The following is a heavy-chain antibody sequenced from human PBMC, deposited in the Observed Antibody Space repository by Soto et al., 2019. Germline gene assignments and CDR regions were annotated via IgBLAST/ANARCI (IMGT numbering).Heavy chain of an antibody. D-gene: IGHD2-15*01. V-gene: IGHV4-31*03. CDR2: IYYSGST. CDR1: GGSISSGGYY. Sequence: QVQLQESGPGLVKPSQTLSLTCTVSGGSISSGGYYWSWIRQHPGKGLEWIGYIYYSGSTYYNPSLKSRGTISVDTSKNQFSLKLSSVTAADTAVYYCAREVCSGGSCYGMDVWGQGTTVTVSS. CDR3: AREVCSGGSCYGMDV. J-gene: IGHJ6*02.